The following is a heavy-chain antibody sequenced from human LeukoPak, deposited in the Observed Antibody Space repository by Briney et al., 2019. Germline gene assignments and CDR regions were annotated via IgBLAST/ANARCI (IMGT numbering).Heavy chain of an antibody. CDR3: ATQYSSSWYGVPHFDY. J-gene: IGHJ4*02. Sequence: SETLSLTCTVSGGSISSYYWSWIRQPAGKGREWIGRIYTSGSTNYNPSLKSRVTMSVDTSKNQFSLKLSSVTAADTAVYYCATQYSSSWYGVPHFDYWGQGTLVTVSS. CDR1: GGSISSYY. V-gene: IGHV4-4*07. D-gene: IGHD6-13*01. CDR2: IYTSGST.